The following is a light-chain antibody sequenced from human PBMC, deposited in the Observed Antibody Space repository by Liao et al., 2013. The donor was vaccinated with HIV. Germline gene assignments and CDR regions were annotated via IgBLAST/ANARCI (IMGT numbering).Light chain of an antibody. CDR2: YNS. J-gene: IGLJ1*01. Sequence: SYVLTQPPSVSVAPGKTATITCGGNNIGSTSVHWYQQKPGQAPVLVIYYNSDRPSGIPERFSGTNSGNTATLTISRVEAGDEADYYCQVWDSSSDPEVFGTGTKVTVL. CDR1: NIGSTS. CDR3: QVWDSSSDPEV. V-gene: IGLV3-21*04.